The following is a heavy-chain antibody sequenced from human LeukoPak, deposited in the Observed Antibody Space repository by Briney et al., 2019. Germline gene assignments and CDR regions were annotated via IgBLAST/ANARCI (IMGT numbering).Heavy chain of an antibody. CDR3: ARDQRYDFWSGFLSYYYGMDV. CDR1: GYTFTSYG. J-gene: IGHJ6*02. V-gene: IGHV1-18*01. D-gene: IGHD3-3*01. Sequence: SVKVSCKASGYTFTSYGISWVRQAPGQGLEWMGWISAYNGNTNYAQKLQGRVTMTTDTSTSTAYMELRSLRSDDTAVYYCARDQRYDFWSGFLSYYYGMDVWAKGPRSPSP. CDR2: ISAYNGNT.